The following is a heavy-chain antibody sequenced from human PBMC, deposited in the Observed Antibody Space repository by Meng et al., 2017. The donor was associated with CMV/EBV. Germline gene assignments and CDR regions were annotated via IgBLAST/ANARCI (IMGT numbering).Heavy chain of an antibody. J-gene: IGHJ4*02. D-gene: IGHD6-13*01. CDR3: AYKTYRVDSSSWGPFDY. V-gene: IGHV3-21*01. CDR1: GFTFSSYS. CDR2: ISSSSSYI. Sequence: GGSLSLSCAASGFTFSSYSMNWVRQAPGKGLEWVSSISSSSSYIYYADSVKGRFTISRDNAKNSLYLQMNSLRAEDTAVYYCAYKTYRVDSSSWGPFDYWGQGTLVTVSS.